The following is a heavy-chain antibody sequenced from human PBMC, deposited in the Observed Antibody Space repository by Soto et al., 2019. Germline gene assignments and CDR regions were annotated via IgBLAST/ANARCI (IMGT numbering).Heavy chain of an antibody. D-gene: IGHD2-15*01. J-gene: IGHJ4*02. Sequence: SETLSLTCTFSGGSVSSGSYYWSWIRQPPGKGLEWIGYIYYSGSTNYNPSLKSRVTISVDTSKNQFSLKLSSVTAADTAVYYCARESCSGGSCYGLDYWGQGTLVTVSS. V-gene: IGHV4-61*01. CDR2: IYYSGST. CDR3: ARESCSGGSCYGLDY. CDR1: GGSVSSGSYY.